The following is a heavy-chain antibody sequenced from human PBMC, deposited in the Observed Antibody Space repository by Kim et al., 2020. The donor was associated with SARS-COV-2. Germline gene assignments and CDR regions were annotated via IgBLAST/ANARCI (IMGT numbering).Heavy chain of an antibody. D-gene: IGHD3-10*01. Sequence: SGGSTFYADSVRGRFTISRDNSKNTLYLQMYSLRVEDTAVYYCASHGGDDWGQGTLVTVSS. CDR2: SGGST. J-gene: IGHJ4*02. CDR3: ASHGGDD. V-gene: IGHV3-23*01.